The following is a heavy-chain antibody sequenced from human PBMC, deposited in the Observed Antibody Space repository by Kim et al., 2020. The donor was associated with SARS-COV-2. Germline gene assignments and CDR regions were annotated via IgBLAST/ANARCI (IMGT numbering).Heavy chain of an antibody. V-gene: IGHV3-21*01. CDR1: GFSFGSYS. Sequence: GSLRLSCAASGFSFGSYSMNWVRQAPGKGLEWVSSISSSGRYTHHADSVKGRFTVSRDNAKNSLYLEMNSLRAEDTAVYYCASSPALRDDSSGYYSLDYWGQGTLVTVSS. CDR2: ISSSGRYT. J-gene: IGHJ4*02. D-gene: IGHD3-22*01. CDR3: ASSPALRDDSSGYYSLDY.